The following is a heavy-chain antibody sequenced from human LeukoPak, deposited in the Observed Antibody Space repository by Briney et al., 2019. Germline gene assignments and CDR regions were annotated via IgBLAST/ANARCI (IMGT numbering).Heavy chain of an antibody. V-gene: IGHV1-69*13. CDR3: ARYGGSGSYYSFDY. D-gene: IGHD3-10*01. Sequence: GASVKVSCTASGGTFSSYAISWVRQAPGQGLEWMGGIIPISGTANYAQKFQGRVTISADESTSTAYMELSSLRSEDTAVYYCARYGGSGSYYSFDYWGQGTLVTVSS. CDR2: IIPISGTA. J-gene: IGHJ4*02. CDR1: GGTFSSYA.